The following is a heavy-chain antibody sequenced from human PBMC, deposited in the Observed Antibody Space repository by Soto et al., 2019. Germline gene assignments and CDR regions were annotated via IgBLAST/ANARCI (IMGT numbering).Heavy chain of an antibody. J-gene: IGHJ4*02. CDR2: ISAYNGNT. D-gene: IGHD3-9*01. CDR1: GYTFTSYG. Sequence: ASVKVSCKASGYTFTSYGISWVRQAPGQGLEWMGWISAYNGNTNYAQKLQGRVTMTTDTSTSTAYMELRSLRSDDTAVYYCARLVNYDILTGYYRQKYYFDYWSQGTLVTVSS. CDR3: ARLVNYDILTGYYRQKYYFDY. V-gene: IGHV1-18*01.